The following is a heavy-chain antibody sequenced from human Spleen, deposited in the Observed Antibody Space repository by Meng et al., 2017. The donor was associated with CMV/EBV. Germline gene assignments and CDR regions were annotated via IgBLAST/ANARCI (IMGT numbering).Heavy chain of an antibody. J-gene: IGHJ4*02. CDR3: ARTLKFYDSRGYPPLDY. CDR1: YTCADYY. V-gene: IGHV1-2*02. D-gene: IGHD3-22*01. Sequence: YTCADYYIYWVRQAPGQGLAWMRWTNPSSGDTKYAQKFQGRVTLTRDTSLSTAYMELSRLTSDDTAVYYCARTLKFYDSRGYPPLDYWGQGTLVTVSS. CDR2: TNPSSGDT.